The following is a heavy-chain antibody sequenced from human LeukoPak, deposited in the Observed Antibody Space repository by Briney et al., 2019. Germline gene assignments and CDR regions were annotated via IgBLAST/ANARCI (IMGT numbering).Heavy chain of an antibody. CDR1: GDSVSSNSAA. D-gene: IGHD5-18*01. CDR3: ARGYGYYFDY. J-gene: IGHJ4*02. CDR2: TYYRSKWYN. V-gene: IGHV6-1*01. Sequence: QTLSLTCAISGDSVSSNSAAWSWIRQSPSRGLEWLGRTYYRSKWYNDYAVSVKSRITINPDTSENHFSLQLNSVTPEDTAVYYCARGYGYYFDYWGQGTLVTVSS.